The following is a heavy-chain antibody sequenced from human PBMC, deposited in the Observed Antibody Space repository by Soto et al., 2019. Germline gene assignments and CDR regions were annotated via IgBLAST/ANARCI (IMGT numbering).Heavy chain of an antibody. CDR1: GYTFTGYY. J-gene: IGHJ5*02. D-gene: IGHD3-16*01. CDR2: INPNSGGT. V-gene: IGHV1-2*02. Sequence: AASVKVSCKASGYTFTGYYMHWVRQAPGQGLEWMGWINPNSGGTNYAQKFQGRVTMTRDTSISTAYMELSRLRSDDTAVYYCASLTFGGVTNWFDPWGQGTLVTVSS. CDR3: ASLTFGGVTNWFDP.